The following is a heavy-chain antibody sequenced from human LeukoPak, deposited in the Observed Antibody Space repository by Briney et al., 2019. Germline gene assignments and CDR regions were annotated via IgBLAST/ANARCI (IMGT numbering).Heavy chain of an antibody. J-gene: IGHJ4*02. CDR1: GGSISSSNW. V-gene: IGHV4-4*02. CDR2: IYHSGST. CDR3: ARKWGSDHFDY. D-gene: IGHD3-16*01. Sequence: NPSETLSLTCAVSGGSISSSNWWSWVRQPPGKGLEWIGEIYHSGSTNYNPSLKSRLTISLDKSKNQFSLNLSSVTAADTAVYYCARKWGSDHFDYWGQGTLVTVSS.